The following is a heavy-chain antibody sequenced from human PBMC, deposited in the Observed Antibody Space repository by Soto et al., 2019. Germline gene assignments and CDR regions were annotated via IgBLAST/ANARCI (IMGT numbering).Heavy chain of an antibody. V-gene: IGHV3-20*04. Sequence: LGGSLRLSCAASGFTFDDYGMSWVRQAPGKGLEWVSGINWNGGSTGYADSVKGRFTISRDNAKNSLYLQMNSLRAEDTALYYCARGHGTYYYDSSGYRDAFDIWGQGTMVTVSS. CDR2: INWNGGST. CDR3: ARGHGTYYYDSSGYRDAFDI. J-gene: IGHJ3*02. CDR1: GFTFDDYG. D-gene: IGHD3-22*01.